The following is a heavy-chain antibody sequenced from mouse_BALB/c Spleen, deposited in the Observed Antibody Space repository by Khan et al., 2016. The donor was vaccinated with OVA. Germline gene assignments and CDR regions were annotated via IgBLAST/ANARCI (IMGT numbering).Heavy chain of an antibody. CDR3: ARQPYYHYYIMDY. V-gene: IGHV2-6-1*01. D-gene: IGHD2-10*01. CDR2: IWSDGSA. Sequence: QVQLKQSGPGLVAPSQSLSITCTISGFSLTNYGVHWVRQPPGKGLEWLVVIWSDGSATYNSALKSRLSIRKQNSKNQVFLNMNSLQTDDTAMYYCARQPYYHYYIMDYWGQGTSVTVAS. J-gene: IGHJ4*01. CDR1: GFSLTNYG.